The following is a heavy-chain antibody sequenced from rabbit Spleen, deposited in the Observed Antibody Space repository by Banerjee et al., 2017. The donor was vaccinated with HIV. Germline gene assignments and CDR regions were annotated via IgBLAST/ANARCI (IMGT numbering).Heavy chain of an antibody. CDR2: IPTGGGST. Sequence: QEQLEESGGDLVKPGASLTLTCTASGFSFSSSYWICWVRQAPGKGLEWIACIPTGGGSTYYANWAKGRFTISKTSSTTVTLQMTSLTAADTATYFCARDSGGSAAYPWYFTLWGPGTLVTVS. J-gene: IGHJ4*01. CDR3: ARDSGGSAAYPWYFTL. CDR1: GFSFSSSYW. V-gene: IGHV1S45*01. D-gene: IGHD1-1*01.